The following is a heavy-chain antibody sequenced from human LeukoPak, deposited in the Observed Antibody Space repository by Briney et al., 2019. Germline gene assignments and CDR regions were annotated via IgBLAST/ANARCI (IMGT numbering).Heavy chain of an antibody. V-gene: IGHV3-30*04. Sequence: GGSLRLSCAASGFTFSSYAMHWVRQAPGKGLEWVAVISYDGSNKYYADSVKGRFTISRDNSKNTLYLQMNSLRAEDTAVYYSATDGGTDDFWSGYYYYYMDVWGKGTTVTVSS. CDR2: ISYDGSNK. CDR1: GFTFSSYA. D-gene: IGHD3-3*01. J-gene: IGHJ6*03. CDR3: ATDGGTDDFWSGYYYYYMDV.